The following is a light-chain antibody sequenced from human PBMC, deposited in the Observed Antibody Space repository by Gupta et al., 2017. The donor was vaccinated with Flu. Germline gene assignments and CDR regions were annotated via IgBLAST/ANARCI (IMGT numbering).Light chain of an antibody. CDR3: QQYNKWPHT. J-gene: IGKJ4*01. V-gene: IGKV3-15*01. CDR2: DAS. CDR1: QSISAY. Sequence: EIVMTQSPVTLSVSPGERVTLSCRASQSISAYLAWYLQKPGQAPRLLIYDASTRATGIPVRFSGSGSGTDFTLTISSLQSEDFAVYYCQQYNKWPHTFGGGTKVEIK.